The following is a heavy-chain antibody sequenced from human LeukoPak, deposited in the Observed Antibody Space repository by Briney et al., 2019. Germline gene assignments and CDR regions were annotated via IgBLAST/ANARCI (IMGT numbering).Heavy chain of an antibody. Sequence: GGSLRLSCAASGFTFSSYWMHWVRQAPGKGLVWVSRINSDGSSTSYADSVKGRFTISRDNAKNTLYLQMNSLRAEDTAVYYCARPGDYYDSSGYYQYFDYWGQGTPVTVSS. J-gene: IGHJ4*02. CDR3: ARPGDYYDSSGYYQYFDY. D-gene: IGHD3-22*01. CDR1: GFTFSSYW. V-gene: IGHV3-74*01. CDR2: INSDGSST.